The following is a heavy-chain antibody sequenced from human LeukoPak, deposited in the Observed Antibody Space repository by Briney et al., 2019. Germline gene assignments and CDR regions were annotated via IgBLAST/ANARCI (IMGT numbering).Heavy chain of an antibody. Sequence: PGGSLRLSCVASGFTFSVHGMTWVRQAPGEGLEWVSSVGGGIDIYYADSVKGRFTASRDDSMKTVYLQMNSLRAEDTAVYYCAKDATPHIGIWDNFDHWGQGTPVTVSS. CDR2: VGGGIDI. CDR3: AKDATPHIGIWDNFDH. CDR1: GFTFSVHG. V-gene: IGHV3-23*01. J-gene: IGHJ4*02. D-gene: IGHD1-26*01.